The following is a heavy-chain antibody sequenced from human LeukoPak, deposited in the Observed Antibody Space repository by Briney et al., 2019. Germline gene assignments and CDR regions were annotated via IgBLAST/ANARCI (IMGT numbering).Heavy chain of an antibody. Sequence: GGSLRLSCAASEFTFSSYSMNWVRQAPGKGLEWVSYITNSGNSKSYADSVKGRFTISRDNTKNSLYLQTNGLRAEDTAVYYCARDLYSSGWYGPDYYYYGMDVWGQGTTVTVSS. CDR2: ITNSGNSK. J-gene: IGHJ6*02. D-gene: IGHD6-19*01. V-gene: IGHV3-48*01. CDR3: ARDLYSSGWYGPDYYYYGMDV. CDR1: EFTFSSYS.